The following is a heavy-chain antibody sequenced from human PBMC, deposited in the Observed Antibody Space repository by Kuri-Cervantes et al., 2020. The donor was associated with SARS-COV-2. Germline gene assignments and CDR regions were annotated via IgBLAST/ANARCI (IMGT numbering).Heavy chain of an antibody. CDR3: AREGMVRGATFFDY. Sequence: GESLKISCAASGFTFSSCAMHWVRQAPGKGLEWVAVISYDGSNKYYADSVKGRFTISRDNAKNTLYLQMNSLRAEDTAVYYCAREGMVRGATFFDYWGQGTLVTVSS. D-gene: IGHD3-10*01. CDR2: ISYDGSNK. V-gene: IGHV3-30-3*01. CDR1: GFTFSSCA. J-gene: IGHJ4*02.